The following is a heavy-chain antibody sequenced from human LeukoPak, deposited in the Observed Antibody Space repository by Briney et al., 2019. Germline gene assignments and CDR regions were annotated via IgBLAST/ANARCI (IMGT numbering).Heavy chain of an antibody. J-gene: IGHJ6*03. V-gene: IGHV3-23*01. D-gene: IGHD6-19*01. CDR2: ISNSGGGT. Sequence: GGSLRLACAASGFTFSSYGMSWVRQAPGKGLDWVSTISNSGGGTYYADSVKGRFTISRDTSKNTLYLQMNSLRAEDTALYYCAKQWTYYYMDVWGKGTTVTVSS. CDR1: GFTFSSYG. CDR3: AKQWTYYYMDV.